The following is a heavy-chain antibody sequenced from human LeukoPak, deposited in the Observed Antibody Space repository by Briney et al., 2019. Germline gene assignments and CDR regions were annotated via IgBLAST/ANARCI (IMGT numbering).Heavy chain of an antibody. J-gene: IGHJ5*02. CDR2: ISGSGTST. CDR1: GFTFSSYG. V-gene: IGHV3-23*01. CDR3: AKVRGATTRNNWFDP. Sequence: GGSLRLSCAASGFTFSSYGMSWVRQAPGKGLEWVSGISGSGTSTYYADSVKGRFTISRDNSKNMLYLQMSSLRAEDTAVYYCAKVRGATTRNNWFDPWGQGTLVTVSS. D-gene: IGHD1-26*01.